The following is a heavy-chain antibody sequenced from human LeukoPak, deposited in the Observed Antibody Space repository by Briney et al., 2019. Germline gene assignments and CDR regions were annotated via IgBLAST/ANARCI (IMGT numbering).Heavy chain of an antibody. CDR2: INHSGST. J-gene: IGHJ4*02. D-gene: IGHD5-12*01. CDR3: ARGRATYLDY. Sequence: PSETLSLTCAVYGGSFSGYYWSWIRQPPGKGLEWIGEINHSGSTNYNPSLKSRVTISVDTSKNQFSLKLSFVTAADTAVYYCARGRATYLDYWGQGTLVTVSS. CDR1: GGSFSGYY. V-gene: IGHV4-34*01.